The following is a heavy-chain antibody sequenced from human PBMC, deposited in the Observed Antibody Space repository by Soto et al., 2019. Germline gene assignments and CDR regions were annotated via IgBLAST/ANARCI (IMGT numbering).Heavy chain of an antibody. CDR1: GASISSFN. V-gene: IGHV4-4*07. CDR2: LNIAGTI. D-gene: IGHD6-13*01. J-gene: IGHJ2*01. Sequence: ETLSLTCSVSGASISSFNWNWVRQPAGKGPEWVGRLNIAGTINYNPSLKSRITMSMDTSKNQISLHLRSVTAADTAVYYCARDRGEYTSSWFWYFSHWGHGTLVTVSS. CDR3: ARDRGEYTSSWFWYFSH.